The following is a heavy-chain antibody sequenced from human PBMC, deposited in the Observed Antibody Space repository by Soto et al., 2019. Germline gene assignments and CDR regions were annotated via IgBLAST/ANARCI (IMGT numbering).Heavy chain of an antibody. CDR2: IKQDGSEK. J-gene: IGHJ4*02. V-gene: IGHV3-7*01. Sequence: SGGSLRLSCAASGFTFSSYWMIWVRQAPGKGLEWVANIKQDGSEKYYVDSVKGRFTISRDNAKNSLYLQMNSLRAEDTAVYYCASICSGGSCFDYWVQGTLVTVSS. CDR3: ASICSGGSCFDY. CDR1: GFTFSSYW. D-gene: IGHD2-15*01.